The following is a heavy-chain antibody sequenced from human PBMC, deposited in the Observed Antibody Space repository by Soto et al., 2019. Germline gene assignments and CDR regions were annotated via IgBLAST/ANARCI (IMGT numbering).Heavy chain of an antibody. V-gene: IGHV3-30*03. D-gene: IGHD4-4*01. CDR3: ATGLNDYSNYHGFDY. CDR1: GFTFSSYG. Sequence: QVQLVESGGGVVQPGRSLRLSCAASGFTFSSYGMHWVRQAPGNGLEGVAVISYDGSNKYYADSVKGRFTISRDNSKNTLFLQMNTLRAEDTAVFYCATGLNDYSNYHGFDYWGQGTLVTVSS. J-gene: IGHJ4*02. CDR2: ISYDGSNK.